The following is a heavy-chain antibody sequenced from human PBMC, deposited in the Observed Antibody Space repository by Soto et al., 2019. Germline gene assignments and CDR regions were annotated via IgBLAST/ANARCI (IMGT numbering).Heavy chain of an antibody. CDR2: IWYDGSDK. CDR3: ARDCGGEYHNYYMDV. Sequence: QMQLVESGGGVVQPGTSLRLSCAASGFTFSNYAMHWVRQAPGKGLEWVTIIWYDGSDKNYGDSVKGRFTISRDNSKNTLYLQMNSLRVDYPAVYYCARDCGGEYHNYYMDVWGKGTTFTVSS. CDR1: GFTFSNYA. J-gene: IGHJ6*03. V-gene: IGHV3-33*01. D-gene: IGHD2-21*01.